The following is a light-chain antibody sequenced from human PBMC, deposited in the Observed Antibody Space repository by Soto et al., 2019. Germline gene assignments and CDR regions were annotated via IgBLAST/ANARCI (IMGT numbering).Light chain of an antibody. CDR3: HRYFSLPRT. J-gene: IGKJ1*01. CDR1: QSILHSPTHNNY. V-gene: IGKV4-1*01. Sequence: DVVMTQSPDSLAVSLGERATINCKSSQSILHSPTHNNYLAWYQKKPGQPPKLLIYWASSRESGGPDRFSGSGSGTDFTLTINSPQAEDAAVYYCHRYFSLPRTFGQGTKVEIK. CDR2: WAS.